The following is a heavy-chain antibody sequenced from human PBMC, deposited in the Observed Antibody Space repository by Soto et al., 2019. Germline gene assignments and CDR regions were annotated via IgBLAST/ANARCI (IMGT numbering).Heavy chain of an antibody. CDR3: ARDKGGEFLKGSGMDV. D-gene: IGHD3-10*01. V-gene: IGHV4-59*01. CDR1: GDSITAYY. CDR2: IYHNGET. Sequence: QMQLQESGPGLVKPSETLSLICSVSGDSITAYYLSWLRQSPGKELEWIGYIYHNGETNYNPSLKSRVTISADTSKTQFSLRQSSVTAADTGVYYCARDKGGEFLKGSGMDVWGQGTTVIVSS. J-gene: IGHJ6*02.